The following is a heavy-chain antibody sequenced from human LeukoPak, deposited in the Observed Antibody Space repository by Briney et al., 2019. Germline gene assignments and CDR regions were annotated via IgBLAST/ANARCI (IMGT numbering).Heavy chain of an antibody. J-gene: IGHJ4*01. CDR1: GGSLSGYF. CDR3: ARLRGIESRSGWYRIFDF. D-gene: IGHD6-19*01. V-gene: IGHV4-59*08. CDR2: IHYDGRT. Sequence: SETLSLTCSVSGGSLSGYFWSWLRQAPGKGLEWIAYIHYDGRTDYNPSLQSRITIAVDTSKNQFSLKLNSATAADTAVYYCARLRGIESRSGWYRIFDFWGHGTLVTASS.